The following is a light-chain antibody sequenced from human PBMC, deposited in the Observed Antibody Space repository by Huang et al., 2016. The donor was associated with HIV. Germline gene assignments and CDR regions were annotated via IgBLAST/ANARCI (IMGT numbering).Light chain of an antibody. Sequence: DIQMTQSPSTLSASVGDRVTITCRASQTISTSLAWYQQKPGRAPKFLIYKASRLESGVPSRFNGSGSGTEFTLTISSLQPDDFATYYCQQYKSYSVTFGQGTKLEMK. V-gene: IGKV1-5*03. CDR1: QTISTS. CDR2: KAS. CDR3: QQYKSYSVT. J-gene: IGKJ2*01.